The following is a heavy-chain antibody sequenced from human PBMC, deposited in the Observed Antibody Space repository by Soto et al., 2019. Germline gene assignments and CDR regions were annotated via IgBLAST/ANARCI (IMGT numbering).Heavy chain of an antibody. J-gene: IGHJ4*02. CDR3: ANSQGPSGWPFDF. D-gene: IGHD6-19*01. CDR2: TSGSGGST. CDR1: GFTFSSYA. V-gene: IGHV3-23*01. Sequence: PGGSLRLSCAASGFTFSSYAMSWVRQAPGKGQEWVSGTSGSGGSTYYADSVKGRFTISRDNSKNTLYLQMNSLRDEDTAVYYCANSQGPSGWPFDFWGQGTLVTVSS.